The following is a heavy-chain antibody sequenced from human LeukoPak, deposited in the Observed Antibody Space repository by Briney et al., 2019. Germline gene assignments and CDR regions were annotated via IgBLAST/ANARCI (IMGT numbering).Heavy chain of an antibody. CDR3: ARERRRGGYSGSNYGYAKYYYYYMDV. V-gene: IGHV4-59*12. J-gene: IGHJ6*03. CDR2: IYYSGNT. D-gene: IGHD1-26*01. Sequence: SETLSLTCTVSGGSIRSYYWSWIRQPPGKGLEWIGYIYYSGNTDYNPSLKSRVTISLDTSKSQFSLKLSSVTAADTAVYYCARERRRGGYSGSNYGYAKYYYYYMDVWSKGTTVTVSS. CDR1: GGSIRSYY.